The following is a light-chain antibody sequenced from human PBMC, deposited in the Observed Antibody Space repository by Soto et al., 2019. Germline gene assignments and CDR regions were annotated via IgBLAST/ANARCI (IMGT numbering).Light chain of an antibody. J-gene: IGLJ1*01. CDR3: SSYTSSVAHV. CDR1: SSDIGGYNS. Sequence: QSVLTQPASVSGSPGQSITISCTGTSSDIGGYNSVSWYQQHPGKAPKLMIYEVSNRPSGISNRFPGSKSGNTASLTISGLQAEDEADYYCSSYTSSVAHVFGTGTKVTVL. CDR2: EVS. V-gene: IGLV2-14*01.